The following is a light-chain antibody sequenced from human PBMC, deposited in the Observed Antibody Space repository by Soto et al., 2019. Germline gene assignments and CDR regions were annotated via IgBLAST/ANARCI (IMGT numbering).Light chain of an antibody. CDR1: QSVSST. Sequence: EIVMTQSPATLSVSPGERATLSCRASQSVSSTLAWYQQKPGQAPRLLIYGASTRATDIPARFSGSGSGTEFTLTISSLQSEDFAVYYCQQRSNWPPTFGQGTRLEIK. V-gene: IGKV3-15*01. CDR3: QQRSNWPPT. CDR2: GAS. J-gene: IGKJ5*01.